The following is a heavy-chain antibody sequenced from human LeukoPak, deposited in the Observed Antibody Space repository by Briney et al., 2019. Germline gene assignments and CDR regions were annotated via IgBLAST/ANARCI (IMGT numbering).Heavy chain of an antibody. D-gene: IGHD6-13*01. Sequence: PSETLSLTCAVYGGSFSGYYWSWIRQPPGKGLEWIGEINHSGSTNYNPSLKSRVTISVDTSKNQFSLKLSSVTAADTAVYYCANRPGIAAAGTYWGQGTLVTVSS. J-gene: IGHJ4*02. CDR3: ANRPGIAAAGTY. CDR1: GGSFSGYY. V-gene: IGHV4-34*01. CDR2: INHSGST.